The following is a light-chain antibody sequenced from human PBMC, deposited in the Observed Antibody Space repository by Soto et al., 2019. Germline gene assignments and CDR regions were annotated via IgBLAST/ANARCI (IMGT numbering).Light chain of an antibody. J-gene: IGLJ2*01. CDR2: DVS. CDR1: SSDVGGYNY. CDR3: SSSTSSSTLRLV. V-gene: IGLV2-14*01. Sequence: QSALTQPASVSGSPGQSITISCTGTSSDVGGYNYVSWYQQHPGKAPKLMIYDVSNRPSGVSNRFSGSKSGNTASLTISGLQAEDEADYYCSSSTSSSTLRLVFGGGTKLTVL.